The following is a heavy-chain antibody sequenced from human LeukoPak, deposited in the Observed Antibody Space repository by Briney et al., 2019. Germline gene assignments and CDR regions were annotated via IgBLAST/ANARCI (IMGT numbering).Heavy chain of an antibody. V-gene: IGHV3-30*02. J-gene: IGHJ4*02. CDR1: D. CDR3: AKDSTRYYGVLTVNLREKGALDY. Sequence: DMHWVRQAPGKGLEWVAFIRYDGTNKYYADSVRGRFTVSKDNSKNTLYLQMNSLRAEDTAVYYCAKDSTRYYGVLTVNLREKGALDYWGQGTLVTVSS. D-gene: IGHD3-9*01. CDR2: IRYDGTNK.